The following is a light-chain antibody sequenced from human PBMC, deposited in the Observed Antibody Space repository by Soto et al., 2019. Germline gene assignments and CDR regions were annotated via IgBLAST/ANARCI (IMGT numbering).Light chain of an antibody. V-gene: IGKV1-5*01. CDR3: QQYNSYSRRT. CDR2: DAS. J-gene: IGKJ1*01. CDR1: QSISSW. Sequence: EIQMTQSPSTLSASVGDRVTITCRASQSISSWLAWYQQKPGKAPKLLIYDASSLESGVPSRFSGSGSGTEFTLTISSLQPDDFATYYCQQYNSYSRRTFGQGTKVDIK.